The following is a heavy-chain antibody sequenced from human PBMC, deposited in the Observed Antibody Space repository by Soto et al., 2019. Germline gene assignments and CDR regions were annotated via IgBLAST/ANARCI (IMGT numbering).Heavy chain of an antibody. D-gene: IGHD1-7*01. CDR1: GFTVSSNY. CDR2: VYIGGGT. V-gene: IGHV3-66*01. CDR3: ARSATTWDFDY. Sequence: EVQLVESGGGLVQPGGSLRLSCAASGFTVSSNYMSWVRQAPGKGLEWASVVYIGGGTYYADSMKGRFTISRDNSKNTLYLQMNSLRAEDTAVYYCARSATTWDFDYWGQGTLVTVSS. J-gene: IGHJ4*02.